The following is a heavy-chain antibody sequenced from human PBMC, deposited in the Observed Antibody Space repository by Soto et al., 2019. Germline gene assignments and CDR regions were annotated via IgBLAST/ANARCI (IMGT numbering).Heavy chain of an antibody. CDR2: INPNTGGA. J-gene: IGHJ6*02. Sequence: ASVKVSCKASGYTFSGHYIHWVRQAPGQGLEWMGWINPNTGGANYAEKFKGRVIITRDTSTCTAHMRLNSLRSDDTAVYYCARDLLVDGPDNYGMDVWGQGTTVTVSS. V-gene: IGHV1-2*02. CDR1: GYTFSGHY. CDR3: ARDLLVDGPDNYGMDV.